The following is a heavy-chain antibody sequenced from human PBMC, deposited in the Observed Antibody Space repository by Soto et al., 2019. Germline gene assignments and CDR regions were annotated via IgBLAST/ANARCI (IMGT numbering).Heavy chain of an antibody. Sequence: PGGSLRLSCAASGLTFSRAWMNWVRQAPGKGLEWVGRIKSKTDGGTTEYAAPVKGRFTISRDDSKNTLSLQMNSLETEDTAVYYCATDLTPTYWGQGTQVTVSS. CDR2: IKSKTDGGTT. J-gene: IGHJ4*02. D-gene: IGHD1-20*01. CDR1: GLTFSRAW. CDR3: ATDLTPTY. V-gene: IGHV3-15*07.